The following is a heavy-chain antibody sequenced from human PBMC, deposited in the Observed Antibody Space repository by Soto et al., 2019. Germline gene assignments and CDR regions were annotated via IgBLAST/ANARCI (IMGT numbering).Heavy chain of an antibody. Sequence: PGWSLRLSCAASGFTFSSYAMSWVRQAPGKGLEWVSAISGSGGSTYYADSVKGRFTISRDNSKNTLYLQMNSLRAEDTAVYYCAILVSTSPSGMDVWGQGTTVTVSS. J-gene: IGHJ6*02. CDR1: GFTFSSYA. CDR2: ISGSGGST. CDR3: AILVSTSPSGMDV. D-gene: IGHD2-2*01. V-gene: IGHV3-23*01.